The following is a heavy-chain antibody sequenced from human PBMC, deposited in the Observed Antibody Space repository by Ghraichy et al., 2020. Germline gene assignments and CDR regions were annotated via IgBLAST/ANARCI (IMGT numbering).Heavy chain of an antibody. J-gene: IGHJ4*02. D-gene: IGHD4-23*01. CDR3: ARGLGGNPHPHDY. V-gene: IGHV3-21*01. Sequence: GGSLRLSCAASGFTFSSYSMNWVRQAPGKGLEWVSSISSSSSYIYYADSVKGRFTISRDNAKNSLYLQMNSLRAEDTAVYYCARGLGGNPHPHDYWGQGTLVTVSS. CDR1: GFTFSSYS. CDR2: ISSSSSYI.